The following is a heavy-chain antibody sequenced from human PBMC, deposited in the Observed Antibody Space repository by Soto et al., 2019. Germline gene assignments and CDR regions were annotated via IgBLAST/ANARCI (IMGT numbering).Heavy chain of an antibody. CDR2: IYPGDSDT. D-gene: IGHD3-10*01. Sequence: PGESLKISCKGSGYSFTSYWIGWVRQMPGKGPEWMGIIYPGDSDTRYSPSFQGQVTISADKSISTAYLQWSSLKASDTAMYYCARIVVRGVIRYYYGMDVWGQGTTVTVSS. CDR3: ARIVVRGVIRYYYGMDV. CDR1: GYSFTSYW. J-gene: IGHJ6*02. V-gene: IGHV5-51*01.